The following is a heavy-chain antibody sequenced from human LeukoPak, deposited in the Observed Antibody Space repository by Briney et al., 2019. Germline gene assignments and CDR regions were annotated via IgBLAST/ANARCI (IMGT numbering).Heavy chain of an antibody. D-gene: IGHD1-26*01. Sequence: PSETLSLTCTVSGGSISSSSYYWGWIRQPPGKGLEWIGSIYYSGSTYYNPSLKSRVTISVDTSKNQFSLKLSSVTAADTAVYYCARTYSGSYFFVSEFDPWGQGTLVTVSS. CDR2: IYYSGST. J-gene: IGHJ5*02. V-gene: IGHV4-39*07. CDR3: ARTYSGSYFFVSEFDP. CDR1: GGSISSSSYY.